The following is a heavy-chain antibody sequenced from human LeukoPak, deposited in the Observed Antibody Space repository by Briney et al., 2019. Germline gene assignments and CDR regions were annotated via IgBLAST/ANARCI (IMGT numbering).Heavy chain of an antibody. CDR1: GGTFSSYA. J-gene: IGHJ4*02. CDR2: IIPIFGTA. D-gene: IGHD3-9*01. CDR3: ACGVPYYDILRIDY. V-gene: IGHV1-69*13. Sequence: SVRVSCKASGGTFSSYAISWVRQAPGQGLEWMGGIIPIFGTANYAQKFQGRVTITADESTSTAYMELSSPRSEDTAVYYCACGVPYYDILRIDYWGQGTLVTVSS.